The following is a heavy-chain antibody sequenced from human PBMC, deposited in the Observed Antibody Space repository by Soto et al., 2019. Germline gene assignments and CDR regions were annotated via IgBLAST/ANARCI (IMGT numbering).Heavy chain of an antibody. D-gene: IGHD1-7*01. CDR1: GYTFTSYG. Sequence: QVRLVQSGAEVKKPGASVKVSCKASGYTFTSYGISWVRQAPGQGLEWMGWISAYNGNTNYAQKLQGRVTMTTDTSTSTAYMELRSLRSDDTAVYYCARVDRWGITGTTGAFDYWGQGTLVTVSS. CDR2: ISAYNGNT. CDR3: ARVDRWGITGTTGAFDY. J-gene: IGHJ4*02. V-gene: IGHV1-18*01.